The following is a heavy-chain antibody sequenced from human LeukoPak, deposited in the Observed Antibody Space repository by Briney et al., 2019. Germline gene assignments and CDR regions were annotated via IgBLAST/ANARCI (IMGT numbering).Heavy chain of an antibody. CDR2: ISSASGSI. V-gene: IGHV3-48*01. D-gene: IGHD3-3*01. CDR3: ARDRTIFGVVYDTFDI. Sequence: GGSLRLSCAASGFTFSLYSLTWVRQAPGKGLEWVSYISSASGSIYYGDSVKDRFTISRDNAKNSLYLQMNSLRADDTAVYYCARDRTIFGVVYDTFDIWGLGTMVTVSS. J-gene: IGHJ3*02. CDR1: GFTFSLYS.